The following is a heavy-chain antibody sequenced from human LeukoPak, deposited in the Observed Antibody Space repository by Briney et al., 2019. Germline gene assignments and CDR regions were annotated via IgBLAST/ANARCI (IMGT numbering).Heavy chain of an antibody. Sequence: GGSLRLSCAASGFTFDDYAMHWVRQAPGKGLEWVSGISWNSGSIGYADSVKGRFTISRDNAKNSLYLRMNSLRAEDTALYYCAKDILPGIVVVPAATFGAFDIWGQGTMVTISS. J-gene: IGHJ3*02. V-gene: IGHV3-9*01. CDR1: GFTFDDYA. CDR2: ISWNSGSI. D-gene: IGHD2-2*01. CDR3: AKDILPGIVVVPAATFGAFDI.